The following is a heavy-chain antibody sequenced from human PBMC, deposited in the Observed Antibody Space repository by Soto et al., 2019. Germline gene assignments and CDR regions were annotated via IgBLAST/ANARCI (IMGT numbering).Heavy chain of an antibody. V-gene: IGHV3-21*01. CDR1: GFTFSSYS. CDR2: ISSSSSYI. CDR3: ASEALGYCSSTSCYF. D-gene: IGHD2-2*01. J-gene: IGHJ4*02. Sequence: GGSLRLSCAASGFTFSSYSMNWVRQAPGKGLEWVSSISSSSSYIYYADSVKGRFTISRDNAKNSLYLQMNSLRAEGTAVYYCASEALGYCSSTSCYFWGQGTLVTVSS.